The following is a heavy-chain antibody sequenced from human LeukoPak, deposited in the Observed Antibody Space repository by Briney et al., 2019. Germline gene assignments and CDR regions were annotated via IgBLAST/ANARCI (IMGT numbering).Heavy chain of an antibody. CDR2: INHSGST. V-gene: IGHV4-34*01. J-gene: IGHJ5*02. Sequence: SETLSLTCAVYGGSFSGYYWSWIRQPPGKGLEWIGEINHSGSTNYNPSLKSRVTIPVDTSKNQFSLKLSSVTAADTAVYYCARARSYYDSSGYYYWFDPWGQGTLVTVSS. D-gene: IGHD3-22*01. CDR1: GGSFSGYY. CDR3: ARARSYYDSSGYYYWFDP.